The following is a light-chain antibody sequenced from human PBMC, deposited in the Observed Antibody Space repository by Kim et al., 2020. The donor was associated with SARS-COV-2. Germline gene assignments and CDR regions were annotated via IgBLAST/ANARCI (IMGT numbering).Light chain of an antibody. CDR2: HDD. J-gene: IGLJ2*01. Sequence: SGSPGQTASISCSGERLEDKYIYWYQQKLRQSPVLVIYHDDKRPSGITDRFSGSNSGDTATLTISGTQAMDEDYYYCQTWDRRRVIFGGGTKLTVL. V-gene: IGLV3-1*01. CDR1: RLEDKY. CDR3: QTWDRRRVI.